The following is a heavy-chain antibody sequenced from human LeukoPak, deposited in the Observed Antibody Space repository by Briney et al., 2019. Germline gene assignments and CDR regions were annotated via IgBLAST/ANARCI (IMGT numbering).Heavy chain of an antibody. CDR3: AKEVAIPVAVDAFER. V-gene: IGHV3-23*01. CDR1: GFTFNSYA. J-gene: IGHJ3*02. D-gene: IGHD6-19*01. CDR2: ISARGGTT. Sequence: GGSLRLSCAASGFTFNSYAMSWVRQAPGKGLEWVSAISARGGTTCYADSVKGRFTISRDNSKNTLYLQMNSLGAEDTAVYYCAKEVAIPVAVDAFERWGQGTLVTVSS.